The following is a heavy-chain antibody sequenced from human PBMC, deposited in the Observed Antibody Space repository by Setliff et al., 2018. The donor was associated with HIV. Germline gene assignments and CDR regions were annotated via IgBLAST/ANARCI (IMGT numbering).Heavy chain of an antibody. CDR3: AKTRRYCSSTSCSNLFDY. Sequence: GGSLRLSCAVSGFTFNSYAMSWVRQAPGKGLEWVSAISGSGGSTYYADSVKGRFTISRDNSKNTLYLQMNSLRAEDTAVYYCAKTRRYCSSTSCSNLFDYWGQGTLVTVSS. CDR2: ISGSGGST. D-gene: IGHD2-2*01. J-gene: IGHJ4*02. V-gene: IGHV3-23*01. CDR1: GFTFNSYA.